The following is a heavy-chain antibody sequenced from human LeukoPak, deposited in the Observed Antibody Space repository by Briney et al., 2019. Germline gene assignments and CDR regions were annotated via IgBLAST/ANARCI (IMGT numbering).Heavy chain of an antibody. J-gene: IGHJ4*02. CDR2: IHRSGSP. CDR1: LDSTTSNF. Sequence: PSETLSLTCTVSLDSTTSNFWSWVRQPPGKGLEWIGEIHRSGSPNYNPSLQSRVTISIDRSRNQIVLELSSVTAADTAFYYCAREILGGFNPGAYWGQGTLVTVSS. D-gene: IGHD1-14*01. V-gene: IGHV4-4*02. CDR3: AREILGGFNPGAY.